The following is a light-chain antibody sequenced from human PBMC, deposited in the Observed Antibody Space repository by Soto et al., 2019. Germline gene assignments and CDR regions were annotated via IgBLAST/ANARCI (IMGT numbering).Light chain of an antibody. CDR2: AAS. J-gene: IGKJ1*01. CDR1: QGISSY. Sequence: AIRMTQSPSSFSASTGDRVTITCRASQGISSYLAWYQQKPGKAPRRLIYAASSLQGGVPSRFSGSGSGTQFTLTISSLQPDDFATYYCQQYNSYSTFGQGTKVDIK. V-gene: IGKV1-8*01. CDR3: QQYNSYST.